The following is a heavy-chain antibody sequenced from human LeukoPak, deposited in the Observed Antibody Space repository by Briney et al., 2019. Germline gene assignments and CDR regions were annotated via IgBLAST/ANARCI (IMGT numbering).Heavy chain of an antibody. CDR1: GYTFTSYG. CDR3: ARDSPWGYYDFWSGYYTGTQIDY. Sequence: ASVKVSCKASGYTFTSYGIIWVRQAPGQGLEWMGWISAYNGNTNYAQKLQGRVTMTTDTSTSTAYMELRSLRSDDTAVYYCARDSPWGYYDFWSGYYTGTQIDYWGQGTLVTVSS. V-gene: IGHV1-18*01. D-gene: IGHD3-3*01. CDR2: ISAYNGNT. J-gene: IGHJ4*02.